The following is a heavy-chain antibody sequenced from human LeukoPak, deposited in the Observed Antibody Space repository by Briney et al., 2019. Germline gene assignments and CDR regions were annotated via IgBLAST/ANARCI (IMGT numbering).Heavy chain of an antibody. J-gene: IGHJ6*03. V-gene: IGHV5-51*01. Sequence: GESLKISCKGSGYSFTSYWIGWVRQMPGKGLEWMGIIYPGDSDTRYSPSFQGQVTISADKSISTAYLQWGSLKASDTAMYYCARQWTSGGSPEHYYYYMDVWGKGTTVTVSS. CDR3: ARQWTSGGSPEHYYYYMDV. CDR1: GYSFTSYW. CDR2: IYPGDSDT. D-gene: IGHD2-15*01.